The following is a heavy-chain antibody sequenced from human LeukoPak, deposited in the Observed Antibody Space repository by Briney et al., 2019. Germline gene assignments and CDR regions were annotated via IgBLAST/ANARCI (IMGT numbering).Heavy chain of an antibody. CDR1: GGSISSYY. Sequence: KSSETLSLTCTVSGGSISSYYWSWIRQPPGKGLEWIGYIYYSGSTNYNPSLKSRVTISVDTSKNQFSLKLSSVTAADTAVYSCARDQKTSFFPRYYLAVGGKGTRATVPS. CDR3: ARDQKTSFFPRYYLAV. J-gene: IGHJ6*03. CDR2: IYYSGST. D-gene: IGHD2/OR15-2a*01. V-gene: IGHV4-59*12.